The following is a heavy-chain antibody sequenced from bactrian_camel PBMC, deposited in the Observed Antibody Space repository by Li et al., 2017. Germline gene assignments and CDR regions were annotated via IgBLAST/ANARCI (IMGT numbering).Heavy chain of an antibody. CDR2: IRDPDGST. CDR3: VCDGGAWYGRL. J-gene: IGHJ4*01. CDR1: GFTFSHST. V-gene: IGHV3S35*01. D-gene: IGHD6*01. Sequence: VESGGRLVQPGGSLKLSCAASGFTFSHSTMSWVRQAPGKGLEWVSHIRDPDGSTHYADSVKGRFTISRDDATATLYLQMNSLKPEDTAVYYCVCDGGAWYGRLWGQGTQVTVS.